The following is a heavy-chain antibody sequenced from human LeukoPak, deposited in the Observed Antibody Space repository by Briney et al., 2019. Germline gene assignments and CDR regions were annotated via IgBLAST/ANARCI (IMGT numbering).Heavy chain of an antibody. CDR2: FGTRSTSI. CDR1: GFTFSGYS. D-gene: IGHD5-24*01. CDR3: TGKRFDP. J-gene: IGHJ5*02. Sequence: SGGSLRLSCTASGFTFSGYSMNWIRQAPGKGLEWVSSFGTRSTSIYHAGSVKGRFAISRDNAKNSLYLQMNSLRAEDTAVYYCTGKRFDPWGQGTLVIVSS. V-gene: IGHV3-21*01.